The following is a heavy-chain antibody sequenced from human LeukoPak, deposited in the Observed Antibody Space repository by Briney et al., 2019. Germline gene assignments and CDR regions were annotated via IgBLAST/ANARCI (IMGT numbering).Heavy chain of an antibody. V-gene: IGHV4-61*02. D-gene: IGHD3-10*01. Sequence: ASQSLSLTCTVSGGSISSGSYYWSWIRQPAGKGLESIGRIYTSGSTNYNPSLKRRVTITVDTSKNEFSLKLSSVTAADTAVYYCARSYYGSGSVYYYYGMDVWGKGTTVTVSS. CDR2: IYTSGST. CDR3: ARSYYGSGSVYYYYGMDV. J-gene: IGHJ6*04. CDR1: GGSISSGSYY.